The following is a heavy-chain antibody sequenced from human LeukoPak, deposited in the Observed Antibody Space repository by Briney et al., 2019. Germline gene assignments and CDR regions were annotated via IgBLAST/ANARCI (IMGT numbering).Heavy chain of an antibody. D-gene: IGHD1-26*01. CDR3: ARESYGDY. Sequence: SETLSLTCTVSGGSVNSVSYYWSWIRQPPGKGLEWIGYIYYSGSTNYNPSLKSRVTISVDTSKNQFSLKLSSVTAADTAVYYCARESYGDYWGQGTLVTVSS. CDR2: IYYSGST. V-gene: IGHV4-61*01. J-gene: IGHJ4*02. CDR1: GGSVNSVSYY.